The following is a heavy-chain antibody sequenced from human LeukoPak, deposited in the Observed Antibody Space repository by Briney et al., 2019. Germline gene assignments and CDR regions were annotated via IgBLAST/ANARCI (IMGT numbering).Heavy chain of an antibody. V-gene: IGHV4-31*03. D-gene: IGHD6-19*01. CDR3: ARDPLDSRGWASRAFDI. J-gene: IGHJ3*02. CDR1: GGSISAGGYY. CDR2: IYHSGST. Sequence: PSETLSLTCTVSGGSISAGGYYWSWIRQHPGKGLEWIAYIYHSGSTYYNPSLESRVIISVDTSKNQFSLRLSSVTAADTAVYYRARDPLDSRGWASRAFDIWGQGTMVTVSS.